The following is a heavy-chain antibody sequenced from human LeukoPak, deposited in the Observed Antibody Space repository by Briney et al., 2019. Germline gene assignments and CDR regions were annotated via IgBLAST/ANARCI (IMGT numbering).Heavy chain of an antibody. J-gene: IGHJ4*02. V-gene: IGHV3-74*01. CDR1: GFTFSDYW. CDR2: INTDGTFI. D-gene: IGHD1-26*01. CDR3: AREARVGGALQY. Sequence: GGSLRLSCAASGFTFSDYWMHWVRQAPGKGLVWVSRINTDGTFIRHADSVQGRFTISRHDDKNTLFLQMNRLRAEDTAVYYCAREARVGGALQYWGQGVLVTVSA.